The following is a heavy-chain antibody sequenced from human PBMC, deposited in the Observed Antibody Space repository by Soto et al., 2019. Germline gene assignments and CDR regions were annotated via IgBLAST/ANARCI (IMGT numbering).Heavy chain of an antibody. CDR3: ARLSLIQRYDFWSGYTNDPFDI. D-gene: IGHD3-3*01. Sequence: SETLSLTCTVSGGSISSYYWSWIRQPPGKGLEWIGYIYYSGSTNYNPSLKSRVTISVDTPKNQFSLKLSSVTAADTAVYYCARLSLIQRYDFWSGYTNDPFDIWGQGTMVTVSS. V-gene: IGHV4-59*08. J-gene: IGHJ3*02. CDR2: IYYSGST. CDR1: GGSISSYY.